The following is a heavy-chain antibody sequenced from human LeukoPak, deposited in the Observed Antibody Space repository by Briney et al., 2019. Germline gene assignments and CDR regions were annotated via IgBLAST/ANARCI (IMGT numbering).Heavy chain of an antibody. J-gene: IGHJ4*02. V-gene: IGHV3-53*01. Sequence: GGSLRLSCAASGFTFSNAWMSWVRQAPGKGLEWVSVVYSNNSTYYADSVKGRFTISRDSSNNTLYLQMNSLRVEDTAIYYCARGINMMIVAPGYWGQGTLVTVSS. CDR3: ARGINMMIVAPGY. CDR1: GFTFSNAW. CDR2: VYSNNST. D-gene: IGHD3-22*01.